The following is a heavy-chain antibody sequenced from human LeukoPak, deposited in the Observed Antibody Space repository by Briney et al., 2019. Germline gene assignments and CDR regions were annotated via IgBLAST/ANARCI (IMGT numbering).Heavy chain of an antibody. CDR2: LNAGNGLT. D-gene: IGHD2-15*01. Sequence: ASVKVSCKASGYTFITYVMHWVRQAPGQRLEWMGWLNAGNGLTKYSQKFQGTVTITRDTSASTAYMELSSLRSEDTAVYYCATSRNSTRGIDYWGQGTLVTVSS. V-gene: IGHV1-3*01. J-gene: IGHJ4*02. CDR3: ATSRNSTRGIDY. CDR1: GYTFITYV.